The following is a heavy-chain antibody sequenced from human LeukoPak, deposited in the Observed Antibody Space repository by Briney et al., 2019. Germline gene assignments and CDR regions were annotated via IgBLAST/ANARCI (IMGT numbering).Heavy chain of an antibody. J-gene: IGHJ4*02. D-gene: IGHD5-18*01. V-gene: IGHV4-39*07. CDR2: IYYTGNI. CDR1: GGSISSSSYD. Sequence: SETLSLTCTVSGGSISSSSYDWGWIRQPPGKCLEWIGNIYYTGNIYYNPSLNSRVTVSVDTSKNQFSLQLESMTVADTAVYLCARAEREGGYTYGFFDYWGQGILVTVSS. CDR3: ARAEREGGYTYGFFDY.